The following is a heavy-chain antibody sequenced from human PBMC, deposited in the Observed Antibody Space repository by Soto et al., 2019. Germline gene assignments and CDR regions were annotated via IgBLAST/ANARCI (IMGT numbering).Heavy chain of an antibody. CDR2: MNPNSGNT. CDR1: GYTFTSYD. D-gene: IGHD2-15*01. Sequence: ASVKVSCKASGYTFTSYDINWVRQATGQGLEWMGWMNPNSGNTGYAQKFQGRVTMTRNTSISTAYMELSSLRSEDTAVYYCERVVIAYYYYGMDVWGQGTTVTVSS. CDR3: ERVVIAYYYYGMDV. J-gene: IGHJ6*02. V-gene: IGHV1-8*01.